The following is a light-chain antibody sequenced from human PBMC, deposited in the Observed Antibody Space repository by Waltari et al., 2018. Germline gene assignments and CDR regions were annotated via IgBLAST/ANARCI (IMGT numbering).Light chain of an antibody. CDR3: QQYGTLPVT. CDR2: GAS. J-gene: IGKJ5*01. CDR1: QNVDNNY. V-gene: IGKV3-20*01. Sequence: EILLTQSPGTLSLSPGKTATLSCRARQNVDNNYVAWYQQKPSQPPKLLIYGASGRGSGIPDRFSGSGSGTDFTLTISRLEPEDFVVYHCQQYGTLPVTFGQGTRLEIK.